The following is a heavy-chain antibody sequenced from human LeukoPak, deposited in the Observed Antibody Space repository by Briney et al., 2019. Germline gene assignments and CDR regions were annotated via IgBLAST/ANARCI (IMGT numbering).Heavy chain of an antibody. D-gene: IGHD3-10*01. CDR1: GFTFSSYG. CDR2: IWYDGSNK. V-gene: IGHV3-33*08. J-gene: IGHJ4*02. CDR3: AGNYGPYYFDY. Sequence: GGSLRLSCAASGFTFSSYGMHWVRQAPGKGLEWVAVIWYDGSNKYYADSVKGRFTISRGNSKNTLYLQMNSLRAEDTAVYYCAGNYGPYYFDYWGQGTLVTVSS.